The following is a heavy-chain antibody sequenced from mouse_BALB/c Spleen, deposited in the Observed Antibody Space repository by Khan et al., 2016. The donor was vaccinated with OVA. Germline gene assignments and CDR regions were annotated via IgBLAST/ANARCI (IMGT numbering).Heavy chain of an antibody. Sequence: QVQLKQSGAELVRPGVSVKISCKGSGYTFTDYAMHWVKQSHAKSLEWIGVISSYYGDATYNQKFTGKATMTVAKSSSTAYMELARLTSEDSAIYYCARGGGNSRFAYWGQGTLVTVSA. V-gene: IGHV1S137*01. J-gene: IGHJ3*01. CDR3: ARGGGNSRFAY. CDR1: GYTFTDYA. D-gene: IGHD2-1*01. CDR2: ISSYYGDA.